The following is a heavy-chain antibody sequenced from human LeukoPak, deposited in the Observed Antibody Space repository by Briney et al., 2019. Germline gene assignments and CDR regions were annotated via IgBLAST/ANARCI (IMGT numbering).Heavy chain of an antibody. CDR1: GGTFSSYA. CDR2: IIPIFGTT. D-gene: IGHD6-13*01. Sequence: GASVKVSCKASGGTFSSYAISWVRQAPGQGLEWMGGIIPIFGTTNYAQKFQGRVTITADKSTSTAYMELSSLRSEDTAVYYCARTLAAAGTSYYYYMDVWGKGTTVTVSS. V-gene: IGHV1-69*06. J-gene: IGHJ6*03. CDR3: ARTLAAAGTSYYYYMDV.